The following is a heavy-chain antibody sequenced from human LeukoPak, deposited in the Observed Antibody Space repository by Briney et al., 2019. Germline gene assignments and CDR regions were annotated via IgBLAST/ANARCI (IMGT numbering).Heavy chain of an antibody. CDR1: RYTFTSYY. J-gene: IGHJ4*02. CDR2: INTNTGNP. CDR3: ARDLERSDY. V-gene: IGHV7-4-1*02. Sequence: ASVKVSCKASRYTFTSYYMHWVRQAPGQGLEWMGWINTNTGNPTYAQGFTGRFVFSLDTSVSTAYLQISSLKAEDTAVYYCARDLERSDYWGQGTLVTVSS.